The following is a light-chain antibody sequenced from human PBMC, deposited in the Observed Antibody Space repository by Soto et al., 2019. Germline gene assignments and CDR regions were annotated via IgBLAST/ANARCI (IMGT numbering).Light chain of an antibody. J-gene: IGKJ1*01. Sequence: TQSPGTLSLSPGERATLSCRASQSVSSSFLAWYQQKVGQAPRLLIYGASNRATGIPDRFSGSGSGTDFTLTISRLEPEDFAVYYCQQYGSSGTFGQGTKVDIK. CDR1: QSVSSSF. CDR3: QQYGSSGT. V-gene: IGKV3-20*01. CDR2: GAS.